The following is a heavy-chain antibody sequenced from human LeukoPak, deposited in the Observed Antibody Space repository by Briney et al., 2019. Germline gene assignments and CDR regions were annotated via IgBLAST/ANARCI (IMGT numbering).Heavy chain of an antibody. J-gene: IGHJ4*02. CDR1: GFTFSTYA. Sequence: PGRSLRLSCAASGFTFSTYAMHWVRQAPGKGLEWVAVILHDGSNKWYADSVKGRFTISRDNSKNTLYLQMNSLRAEDTAVYYCAKDVRSSAEGIVFDHWGQGTLVTVSS. CDR2: ILHDGSNK. V-gene: IGHV3-30-3*01. D-gene: IGHD6-6*01. CDR3: AKDVRSSAEGIVFDH.